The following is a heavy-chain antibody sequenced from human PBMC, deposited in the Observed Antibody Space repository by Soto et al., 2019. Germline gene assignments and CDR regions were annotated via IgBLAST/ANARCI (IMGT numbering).Heavy chain of an antibody. CDR3: AREIVVVVAATHHYYYYMDV. CDR1: GFTFSDYY. Sequence: PGGSLGLSCAASGFTFSDYYMSWIRQAPGKGLEWVSYISSSGSTIYYADSVKGRFTISRDNAKNSLYLQMNSLRAEDTAVYYCAREIVVVVAATHHYYYYMDVWGKGTTVTVSS. CDR2: ISSSGSTI. J-gene: IGHJ6*03. D-gene: IGHD2-15*01. V-gene: IGHV3-11*01.